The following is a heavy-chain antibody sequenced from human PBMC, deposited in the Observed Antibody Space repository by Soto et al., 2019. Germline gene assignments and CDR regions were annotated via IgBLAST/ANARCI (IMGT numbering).Heavy chain of an antibody. CDR3: TRAAYCGRDCHSYFDY. CDR1: GFTFSNYW. Sequence: EVQLVESGGGLVQPGGSLRLSCAASGFTFSNYWMHWVRQVPGKGLLWVSRINGDGTITDYADSVKGRFTISRYNVENTLYLQMSSLRAEDTAVYYCTRAAYCGRDCHSYFDYWGQGTLVTVSS. D-gene: IGHD2-21*02. J-gene: IGHJ4*02. V-gene: IGHV3-74*01. CDR2: INGDGTIT.